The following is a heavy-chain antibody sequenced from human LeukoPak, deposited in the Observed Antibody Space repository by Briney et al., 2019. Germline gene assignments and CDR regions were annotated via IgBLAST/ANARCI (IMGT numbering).Heavy chain of an antibody. CDR3: ARGDDILTRLNYYYYYGMDV. Sequence: GGSLRLSCAASGFTFSSYWMHWVRQAPGKGLVWVSRINSDGSSTSYADSVKGRFTISRDNAKNTLYLQMNSLRAEDTAVYYCARGDDILTRLNYYYYYGMDVWGQGTTVTVSS. J-gene: IGHJ6*02. CDR1: GFTFSSYW. CDR2: INSDGSST. D-gene: IGHD3-9*01. V-gene: IGHV3-74*01.